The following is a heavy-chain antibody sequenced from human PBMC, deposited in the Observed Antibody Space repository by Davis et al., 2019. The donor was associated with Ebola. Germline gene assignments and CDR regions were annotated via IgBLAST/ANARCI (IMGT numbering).Heavy chain of an antibody. CDR1: GYTFTSYG. D-gene: IGHD3-3*01. Sequence: ASVKVSCKASGYTFTSYGISWVRQAPGQGLEWMGWISAYNGNTNYAQKLQGRVTMTTDTSTSTAYMELRSLRSDDTAVYYCAREFNDFWSGYYYYGMDVWGQGTTVTVSS. CDR3: AREFNDFWSGYYYYGMDV. V-gene: IGHV1-18*01. J-gene: IGHJ6*02. CDR2: ISAYNGNT.